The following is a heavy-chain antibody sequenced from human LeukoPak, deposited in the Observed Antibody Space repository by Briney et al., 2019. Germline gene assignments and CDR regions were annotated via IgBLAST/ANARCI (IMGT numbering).Heavy chain of an antibody. D-gene: IGHD6-19*01. CDR1: GGSISSYY. CDR2: IYYSGST. CDR3: ARASGEQWLVDYFDY. Sequence: PSETLSLTCTVSGGSISSYYWSWIRQPPGKGLEWIGYIYYSGSTNYNPSLKSRVTMSVDTSKNQFSLKLSSVTAADTAVYYCARASGEQWLVDYFDYWGQGTLVTVSS. V-gene: IGHV4-59*12. J-gene: IGHJ4*02.